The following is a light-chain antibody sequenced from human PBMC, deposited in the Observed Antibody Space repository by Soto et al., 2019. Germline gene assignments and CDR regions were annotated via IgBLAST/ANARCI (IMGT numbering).Light chain of an antibody. J-gene: IGLJ1*01. CDR1: SSDVGDYKY. Sequence: QSVLTQPPSASGSPGQSVTISCTGTSSDVGDYKYVSWYQQHPSKAPKLMIYEVTKRPSGVPDRFSGSKSGITASLTVSGLQAEDDADYYCTSYAGIYTYVFGTGTKVNVL. V-gene: IGLV2-8*01. CDR3: TSYAGIYTYV. CDR2: EVT.